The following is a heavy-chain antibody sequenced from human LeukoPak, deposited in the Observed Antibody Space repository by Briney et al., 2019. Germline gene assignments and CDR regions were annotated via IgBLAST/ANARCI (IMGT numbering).Heavy chain of an antibody. CDR1: GFTFGDYA. CDR3: TRDLTPYSSSSDAFDI. J-gene: IGHJ3*02. CDR2: IRSKAYGGTT. V-gene: IGHV3-49*04. D-gene: IGHD6-6*01. Sequence: GGSLRLSCTASGFTFGDYAMSWVRQAPGKGLEWVGFIRSKAYGGTTEYAASVKGRFTISRDDSKSIAYLQMNSLKTEDTAVYYCTRDLTPYSSSSDAFDIWGQGTMVTVSS.